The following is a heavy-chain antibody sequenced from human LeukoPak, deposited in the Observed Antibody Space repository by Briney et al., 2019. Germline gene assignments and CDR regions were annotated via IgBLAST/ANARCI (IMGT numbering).Heavy chain of an antibody. J-gene: IGHJ4*02. D-gene: IGHD6-19*01. CDR2: IKQDGSEK. V-gene: IGHV3-7*03. CDR1: GFTFSSYW. CDR3: AKAAFQEPPGIAVAGTGVTNY. Sequence: PGGSLRLSCAASGFTFSSYWMSWVRQAPGKGLEWVANIKQDGSEKYYVDSVKGRFTISRDNSKNTLYLQMNSLRAEDTAVYYCAKAAFQEPPGIAVAGTGVTNYWGQGTLVTVSS.